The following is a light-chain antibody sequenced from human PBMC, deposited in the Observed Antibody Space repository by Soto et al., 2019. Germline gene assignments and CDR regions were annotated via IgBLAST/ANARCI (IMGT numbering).Light chain of an antibody. Sequence: DIQMTQSPSTLSASVGDRVTITCRASQSIDTWLAWYQQKPGKAPKLLIYRASSLESGVPSRFSGSGSGTEFTLTISSLQPEDFSTYYCQRYATYSGTFGPGTKVDIK. J-gene: IGKJ3*01. V-gene: IGKV1-5*03. CDR1: QSIDTW. CDR2: RAS. CDR3: QRYATYSGT.